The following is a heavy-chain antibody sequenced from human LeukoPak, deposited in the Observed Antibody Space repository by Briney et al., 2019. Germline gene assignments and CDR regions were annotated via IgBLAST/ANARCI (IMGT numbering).Heavy chain of an antibody. CDR3: ARGMAYYGSGSYRADWFDP. CDR1: GYTFTSYY. D-gene: IGHD3-10*01. Sequence: GASVNVSCKASGYTFTSYYMHWVRQAPGQGLEWMGIINPSGGSTSYAQKFQGRVTMTRDTSTSTVYMELSSLRSEDTAVYYCARGMAYYGSGSYRADWFDPWGQGTLVTVSS. CDR2: INPSGGST. J-gene: IGHJ5*02. V-gene: IGHV1-46*01.